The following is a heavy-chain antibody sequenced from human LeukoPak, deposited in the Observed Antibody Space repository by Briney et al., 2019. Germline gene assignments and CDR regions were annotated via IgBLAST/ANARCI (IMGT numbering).Heavy chain of an antibody. CDR2: IWYDGSNK. CDR3: ARMGWDVVATATYYYYYGMDV. J-gene: IGHJ6*02. Sequence: PGGSLRLSCAASGFTFSSYGMHWVRQAPGKGLEWVAVIWYDGSNKYYADSVKGRFTISRDNSKNTLYLQMNSLRAEDTAVYYCARMGWDVVATATYYYYYGMDVWGQGTTVTVSS. V-gene: IGHV3-33*01. D-gene: IGHD2-21*02. CDR1: GFTFSSYG.